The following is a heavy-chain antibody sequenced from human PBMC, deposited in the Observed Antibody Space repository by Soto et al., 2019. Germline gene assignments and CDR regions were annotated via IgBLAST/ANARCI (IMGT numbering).Heavy chain of an antibody. Sequence: SETLSLTCAVSGGSITSGAYYWTWIRQRPGKGLEWIAYIHYSGRTYYNPSLKSRVTISVDTSNNQFSLKLSSVTAADTAVYYCARYYFDSSGYSNWFDPWGQGTLVTVSS. CDR3: ARYYFDSSGYSNWFDP. V-gene: IGHV4-31*11. D-gene: IGHD3-22*01. CDR1: GGSITSGAYY. CDR2: IHYSGRT. J-gene: IGHJ5*02.